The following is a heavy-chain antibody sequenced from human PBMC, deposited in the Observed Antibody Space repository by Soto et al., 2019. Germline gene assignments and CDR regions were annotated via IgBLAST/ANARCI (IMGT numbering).Heavy chain of an antibody. Sequence: ASVKVSCKASGYTFTSYAMHWVRQAPGQRLEWMGWINAGNGNTKYSQKFQGRVTITRDTSASTAYMELSSLRSEDTAVYYCARAPRITIFGVVYGMDVWGQGTTVTAP. CDR2: INAGNGNT. CDR3: ARAPRITIFGVVYGMDV. J-gene: IGHJ6*02. D-gene: IGHD3-3*01. V-gene: IGHV1-3*01. CDR1: GYTFTSYA.